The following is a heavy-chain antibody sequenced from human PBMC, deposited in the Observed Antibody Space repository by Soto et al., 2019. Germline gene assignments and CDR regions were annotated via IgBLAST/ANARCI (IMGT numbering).Heavy chain of an antibody. CDR3: AIEKVGATSVHVFDI. J-gene: IGHJ3*02. Sequence: SETLSLTCAVSGGSLSTSNWWSWVRQPPGKGLEWIGEVYHSGSTNYNPSFKSRVAMSVDKSKNQFSLKLNSVTAADTAVYYCAIEKVGATSVHVFDIWGQGTMVT. V-gene: IGHV4-4*02. CDR2: VYHSGST. D-gene: IGHD1-26*01. CDR1: GGSLSTSNW.